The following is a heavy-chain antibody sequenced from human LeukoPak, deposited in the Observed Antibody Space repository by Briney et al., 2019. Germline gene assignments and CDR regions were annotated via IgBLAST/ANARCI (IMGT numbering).Heavy chain of an antibody. V-gene: IGHV4-34*01. D-gene: IGHD5-18*01. CDR1: GGSFSGYY. Sequence: SETLSLTCAVYGGSFSGYYWSWIRQPPGKGLEWIGEINHSGSTNYNPSLKSRVTISVDTSKNQFSLKLSSVTAADTAVYYCARSPTKRVTEDYWGRGTLVTVSS. J-gene: IGHJ4*02. CDR2: INHSGST. CDR3: ARSPTKRVTEDY.